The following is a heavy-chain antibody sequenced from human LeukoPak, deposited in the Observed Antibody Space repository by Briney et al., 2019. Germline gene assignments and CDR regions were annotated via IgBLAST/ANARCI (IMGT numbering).Heavy chain of an antibody. CDR1: GFNLITYG. D-gene: IGHD3-16*01. CDR2: ISGSGGST. V-gene: IGHV3-23*01. J-gene: IGHJ4*03. Sequence: GRSLRLSCAASGFNLITYGMTWVRQAPGKGLEWVSGISGSGGSTYYADSSKGRFTISRDNSKNTVYLQMNSLRAEDTAVYYCARGGGYIDYWGQGTLVTVSS. CDR3: ARGGGYIDY.